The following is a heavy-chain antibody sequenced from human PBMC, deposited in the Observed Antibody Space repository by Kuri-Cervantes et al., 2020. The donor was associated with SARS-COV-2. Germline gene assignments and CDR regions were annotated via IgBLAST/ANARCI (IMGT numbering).Heavy chain of an antibody. V-gene: IGHV4-59*08. Sequence: GSLRLSCTVSGGSISSYYWSWIRQPPGKGLEWIGSIYHSGSTYYNPSLKSRVTISVDTSKNQFSLKLSSVTAADTAVYYCARWGYSRGALDIWGQGTMVTVSS. D-gene: IGHD5-18*01. CDR2: IYHSGST. J-gene: IGHJ3*02. CDR3: ARWGYSRGALDI. CDR1: GGSISSYY.